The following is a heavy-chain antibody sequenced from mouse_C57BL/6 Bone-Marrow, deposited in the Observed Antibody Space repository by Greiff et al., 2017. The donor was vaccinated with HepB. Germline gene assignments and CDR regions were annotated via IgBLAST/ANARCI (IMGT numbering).Heavy chain of an antibody. Sequence: EVKLMESGPGLVKPSQSLSLTCSVTGYSITSGYYWNWIRQFPGNKLEWMGYISYDGSNNYNPSLKNRISITRDTSKNQFFLKLNSVTTEDTATYYCARDPSYYYGSSYPFDYWGQGTTLTVSS. CDR2: ISYDGSN. CDR3: ARDPSYYYGSSYPFDY. D-gene: IGHD1-1*01. J-gene: IGHJ2*01. V-gene: IGHV3-6*01. CDR1: GYSITSGYY.